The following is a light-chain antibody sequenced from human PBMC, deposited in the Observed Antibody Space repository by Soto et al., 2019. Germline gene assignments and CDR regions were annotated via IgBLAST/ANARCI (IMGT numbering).Light chain of an antibody. CDR3: QQGTKWPPWT. V-gene: IGKV3-11*01. CDR1: QSVRTY. Sequence: EIVVTQSPATLSLSPGKRETISCRASQSVRTYLAWYQHKPGQTPRLLIYDASNSATGIPARFSGSGSGTDFTLTISSLEPEDFAVYYCQQGTKWPPWTFGQGTKVDIK. J-gene: IGKJ1*01. CDR2: DAS.